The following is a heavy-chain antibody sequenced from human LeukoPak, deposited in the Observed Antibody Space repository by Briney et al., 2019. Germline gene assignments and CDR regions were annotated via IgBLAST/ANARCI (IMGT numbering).Heavy chain of an antibody. J-gene: IGHJ6*02. Sequence: SETLSLTCAVYGGSFSGYYWSWIRQPPGKGLEWIGEINHSGSTNYNPSLKSRVTISVDTSKNQFSLQLNSVTPEDTAVYYCAREKGSSGWSSFYYYYGMDVWGQGTTVTVSS. D-gene: IGHD6-19*01. CDR2: INHSGST. CDR1: GGSFSGYY. V-gene: IGHV4-34*01. CDR3: AREKGSSGWSSFYYYYGMDV.